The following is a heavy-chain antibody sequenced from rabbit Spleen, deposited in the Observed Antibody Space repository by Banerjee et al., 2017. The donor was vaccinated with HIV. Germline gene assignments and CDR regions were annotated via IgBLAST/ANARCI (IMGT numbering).Heavy chain of an antibody. Sequence: QDQLEESGGGLVKPEGSLTLTCKASGFSFSDRDVMCWVRQAPGKGLEWIACINTATAKAVYASWAKGRFTISKTSSTTVTLQMTSLTVADTATYFCARDTGSSFSSYGMDLWGPGTLVTVS. V-gene: IGHV1S45*01. D-gene: IGHD8-1*01. CDR2: INTATAKA. J-gene: IGHJ6*01. CDR3: ARDTGSSFSSYGMDL. CDR1: GFSFSDRDV.